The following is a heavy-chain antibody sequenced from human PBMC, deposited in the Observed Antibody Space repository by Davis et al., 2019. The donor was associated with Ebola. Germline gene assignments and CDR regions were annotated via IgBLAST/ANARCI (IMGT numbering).Heavy chain of an antibody. CDR2: ISGYNGNT. J-gene: IGHJ4*02. CDR1: GYTFTTYG. Sequence: ASVKVSCKASGYTFTTYGISWVRQAPGQGLEWMGWISGYNGNTNYAQKFQGRVTMTTDTSTTTAYMELRSLRSDDTAVYYCARDIAVAASDYWGQGTLATVSS. CDR3: ARDIAVAASDY. V-gene: IGHV1-18*04. D-gene: IGHD6-19*01.